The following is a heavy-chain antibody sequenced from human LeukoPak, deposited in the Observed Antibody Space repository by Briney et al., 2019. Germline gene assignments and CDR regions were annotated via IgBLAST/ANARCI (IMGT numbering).Heavy chain of an antibody. CDR3: ATRLHYYYDTSPSFFDI. D-gene: IGHD3-22*01. Sequence: TSETLSLTCAVYGGSFSGYYWSWIRQPPGKGLEWIGEINHSGSTNYNPSLKSRVTISVDTSKNQFSLKLTSVTAADTAVYYCATRLHYYYDTSPSFFDIWGQGTMVTVSS. CDR2: INHSGST. CDR1: GGSFSGYY. V-gene: IGHV4-34*01. J-gene: IGHJ3*02.